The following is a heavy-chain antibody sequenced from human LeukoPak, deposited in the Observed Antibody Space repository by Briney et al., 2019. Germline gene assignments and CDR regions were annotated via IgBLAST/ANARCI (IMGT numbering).Heavy chain of an antibody. Sequence: GESLKISCKGSGYSFSNYWIGWVRQMPGKGLEWMGIIYPGNSDTRYSPSFQGQVTISADKSISTAYLQWSSLKASDTAMYYCARPGSSGVADYFDYWAREAWSPSPQ. CDR2: IYPGNSDT. CDR1: GYSFSNYW. D-gene: IGHD6-19*01. V-gene: IGHV5-51*01. CDR3: ARPGSSGVADYFDY. J-gene: IGHJ4*02.